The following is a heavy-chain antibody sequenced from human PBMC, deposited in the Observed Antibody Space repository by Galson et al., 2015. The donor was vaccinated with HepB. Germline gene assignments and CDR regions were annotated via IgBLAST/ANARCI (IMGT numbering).Heavy chain of an antibody. CDR3: ARGYGDYESWYMDV. J-gene: IGHJ6*03. CDR2: ISWNSSSI. Sequence: SLRLSCAASGFTFDDYAMHWVRQAPGKGLEWVSGISWNSSSIGYADSVKGRFTISVDTSKNQFSLKLSSVTAADTAVYYCARGYGDYESWYMDVWGKGTTVTVSS. CDR1: GFTFDDYA. D-gene: IGHD4-17*01. V-gene: IGHV3-9*01.